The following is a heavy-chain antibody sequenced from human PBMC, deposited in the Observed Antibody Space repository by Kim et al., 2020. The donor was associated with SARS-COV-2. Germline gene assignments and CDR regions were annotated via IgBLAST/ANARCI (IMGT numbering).Heavy chain of an antibody. CDR1: GFTFSSYA. CDR3: AKDFTNFGVGPAQKDYFDY. V-gene: IGHV3-23*01. J-gene: IGHJ4*02. Sequence: GGSLRLSCAASGFTFSSYAMSWVRQAPGKGLEWVSAISGSGGSTYYADSVKGRFTISRDNSKNTLYLQMNSLRAEDTAVYYCAKDFTNFGVGPAQKDYFDYWVQGTLVTVPS. CDR2: ISGSGGST. D-gene: IGHD3-3*01.